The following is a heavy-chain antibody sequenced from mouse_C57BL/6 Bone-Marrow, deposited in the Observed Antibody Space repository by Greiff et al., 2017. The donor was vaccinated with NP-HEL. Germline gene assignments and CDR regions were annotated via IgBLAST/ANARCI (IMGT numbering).Heavy chain of an antibody. J-gene: IGHJ2*01. CDR2: LSDGGSYT. Sequence: EVKLVESGGGLVKPGGSLKLSCAASGFTFSSYAMSWVRQTPEKRLEWVATLSDGGSYTYYPDNVKGRFTISRDNAKNNLYLQMSHLKSEDTAMYYCARAPTGTGDYWGQGTTLTVSS. D-gene: IGHD4-1*02. CDR3: ARAPTGTGDY. CDR1: GFTFSSYA. V-gene: IGHV5-4*03.